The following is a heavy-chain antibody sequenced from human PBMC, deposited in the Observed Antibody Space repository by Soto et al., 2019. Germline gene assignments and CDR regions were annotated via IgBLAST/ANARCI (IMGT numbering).Heavy chain of an antibody. CDR3: ARLWFGEFYWFDP. J-gene: IGHJ5*02. CDR2: IFSNDDK. V-gene: IGHV2-26*01. D-gene: IGHD3-10*01. Sequence: VSGPTLLNPTETLTLTCTVSGFSLSNARMGVSWIRQPPGKALEWLAHIFSNDDKSYSTSLKSRLTISKDTSKSQVVLTMTNMEPVDTATYYCARLWFGEFYWFDPWGQGTLVTVSS. CDR1: GFSLSNARMG.